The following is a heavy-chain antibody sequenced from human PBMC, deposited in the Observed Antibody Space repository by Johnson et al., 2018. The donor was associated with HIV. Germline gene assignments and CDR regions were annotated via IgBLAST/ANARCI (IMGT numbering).Heavy chain of an antibody. CDR3: ARDESYRKYALTAFDI. Sequence: VQLVESGGGLVKPGGSLRLSCAASGFTFSSYWMSWVRQAPGKGLEWVANIKQDGSEKYYVDSVKGRFTISRDNAKNSLYLQMSSLRVEDTAVYYCARDESYRKYALTAFDIWGQGTMVTVSS. V-gene: IGHV3-7*03. J-gene: IGHJ3*02. CDR2: IKQDGSEK. D-gene: IGHD1-14*01. CDR1: GFTFSSYW.